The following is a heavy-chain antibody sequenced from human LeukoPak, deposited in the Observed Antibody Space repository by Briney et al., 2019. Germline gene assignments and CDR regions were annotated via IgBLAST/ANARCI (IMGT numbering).Heavy chain of an antibody. D-gene: IGHD4-17*01. J-gene: IGHJ2*01. CDR1: SGSISTSSYY. CDR2: IFYSEST. V-gene: IGHV4-39*01. Sequence: SETLSLTCTISSGSISTSSYYWRWIRQPPGKVLERIGSIFYSESTHYNPALKSRVTISVDTSKNQFSLNLSSVTAADTAVYYCARPATVTTSFWYFDLWGRGTLVTVSS. CDR3: ARPATVTTSFWYFDL.